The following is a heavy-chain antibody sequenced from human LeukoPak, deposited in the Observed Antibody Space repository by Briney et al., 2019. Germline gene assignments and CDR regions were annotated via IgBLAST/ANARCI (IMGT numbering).Heavy chain of an antibody. CDR1: GFTVSSNY. V-gene: IGHV3-53*01. D-gene: IGHD2-15*01. CDR3: ARGGYCSGGDCYSSLTAFDI. Sequence: GGSRSLSCAASGFTVSSNYMSWVRQAPGKGREWVSVIYSGGSTYYADSVKGRFTISRDNSKNTLYLQMNSLRAEDTAVYYCARGGYCSGGDCYSSLTAFDIWGLGTMVSVSS. J-gene: IGHJ3*02. CDR2: IYSGGST.